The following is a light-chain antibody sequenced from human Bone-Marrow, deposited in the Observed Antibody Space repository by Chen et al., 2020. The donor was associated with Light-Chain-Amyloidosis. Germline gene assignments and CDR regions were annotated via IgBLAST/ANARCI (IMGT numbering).Light chain of an antibody. V-gene: IGKV1-39*01. CDR1: QSISSY. J-gene: IGKJ2*01. Sequence: DIQMTQSPSSLSASVGDRVTITCRASQSISSYLNWYQPKPGKAPKLLIYAASSLQSGVPSRFSGSGSGTDFTLTISSLQPEDFATYYCQRSYTTPRTFGQGTKLEIK. CDR2: AAS. CDR3: QRSYTTPRT.